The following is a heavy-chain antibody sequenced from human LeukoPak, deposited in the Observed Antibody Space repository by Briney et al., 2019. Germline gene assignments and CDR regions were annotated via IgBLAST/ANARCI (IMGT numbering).Heavy chain of an antibody. D-gene: IGHD1-1*01. J-gene: IGHJ4*02. V-gene: IGHV3-7*03. CDR1: GFTFSNYW. CDR3: ARDPDNWNDVGIIHY. CDR2: IKQDGSEK. Sequence: PGGSLRLSCAASGFTFSNYWMTWFRQTPGKGLEWVGNIKQDGSEKYYVDSVKGRFTISRDNAKNSLYLQMNSLRVEDTAVYYCARDPDNWNDVGIIHYWGQGTLVTVSS.